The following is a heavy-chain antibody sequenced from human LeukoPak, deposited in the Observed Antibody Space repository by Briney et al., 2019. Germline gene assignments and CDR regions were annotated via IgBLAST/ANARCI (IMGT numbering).Heavy chain of an antibody. V-gene: IGHV3-23*01. J-gene: IGHJ4*02. CDR2: ISPSGGIT. Sequence: GGSLRLSCAASGFTFSSHGMNWVRQAPGKGLEWVSGISPSGGITYYTDSVKGRFTISRDNSKDTQSLQMNSLRAEDTAVYYCARDLNWETYWGQGTLVSVSS. D-gene: IGHD7-27*01. CDR3: ARDLNWETY. CDR1: GFTFSSHG.